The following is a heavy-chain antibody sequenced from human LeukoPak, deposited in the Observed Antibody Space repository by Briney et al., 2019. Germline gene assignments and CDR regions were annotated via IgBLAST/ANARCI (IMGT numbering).Heavy chain of an antibody. V-gene: IGHV4-61*02. D-gene: IGHD6-19*01. Sequence: SQTLSLTCTVSGGSISSGSYYWSWIRQPAGKGLEWIGRIYTSGSTNYNPSLKSRVTISVDTSKNQFSLKLSSVTAANTAVYYCAGRYSSGWYEDVYWGQGTLVTVSS. CDR3: AGRYSSGWYEDVY. CDR1: GGSISSGSYY. J-gene: IGHJ4*02. CDR2: IYTSGST.